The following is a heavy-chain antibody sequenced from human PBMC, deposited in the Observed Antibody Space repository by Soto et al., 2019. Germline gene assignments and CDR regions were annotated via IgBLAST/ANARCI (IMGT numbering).Heavy chain of an antibody. V-gene: IGHV4-39*01. CDR2: SYSRGST. Sequence: QLQLQESGPGLVKPSETLSLTCTVSAGSISSGNYYWGWIRQPPGQGLEWTGSSYSRGSTYYNPSLKSRVTISVDTSKNQCYLKLSSVTAADTAVYYCARHGGPGIAARPNPWCQGTLVTVS. D-gene: IGHD6-6*01. CDR3: ARHGGPGIAARPNP. CDR1: AGSISSGNYY. J-gene: IGHJ5*02.